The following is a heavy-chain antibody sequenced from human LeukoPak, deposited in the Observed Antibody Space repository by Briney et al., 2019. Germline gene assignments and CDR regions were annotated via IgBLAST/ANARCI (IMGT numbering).Heavy chain of an antibody. CDR1: GHSISSGYY. CDR2: IYHSGST. J-gene: IGHJ6*03. CDR3: ARLCIAVAGTSYYYYYYYMDV. V-gene: IGHV4-38-2*02. Sequence: SETLSLTCTVSGHSISSGYYWGWIRQPPGKGLEWIGSIYHSGSTYYNPSLKSRVTISVDTSKNQFSLKLSSVTAADTAVYYCARLCIAVAGTSYYYYYYYMDVWGKGTTVTISS. D-gene: IGHD6-19*01.